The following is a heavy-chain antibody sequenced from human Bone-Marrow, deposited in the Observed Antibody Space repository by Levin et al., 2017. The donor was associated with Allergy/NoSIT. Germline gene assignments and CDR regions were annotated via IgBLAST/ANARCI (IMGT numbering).Heavy chain of an antibody. CDR1: EFLVGTNH. Sequence: GESLKISGVMSEFLVGTNHMAWVRQAPGKGLEWVSFIHSDGRTYDADSVKGRFTISRDESKNTLFLQMNTLRVEDTALYYCARWASVALDYWGQGTLVAVSS. V-gene: IGHV3-53*01. D-gene: IGHD6-19*01. J-gene: IGHJ4*02. CDR3: ARWASVALDY. CDR2: IHSDGRT.